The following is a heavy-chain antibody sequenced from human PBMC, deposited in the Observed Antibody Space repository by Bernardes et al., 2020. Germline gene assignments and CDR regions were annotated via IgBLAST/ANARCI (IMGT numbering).Heavy chain of an antibody. J-gene: IGHJ6*04. V-gene: IGHV3-74*01. CDR3: ARGNYHAMDV. CDR2: INSDGSGT. CDR1: GFTFSNYW. Sequence: GLSLRLSCAASGFTFSNYWMHWVRQPPGKGLVWVSRINSDGSGTTHADSVKGRFTISRDNAKNTLYLQMNSLRAEDTAVYYCARGNYHAMDVWGEGTPVTVSS.